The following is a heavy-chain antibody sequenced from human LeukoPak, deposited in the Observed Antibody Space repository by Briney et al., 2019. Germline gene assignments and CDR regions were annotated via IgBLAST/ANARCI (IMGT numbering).Heavy chain of an antibody. J-gene: IGHJ4*01. CDR2: IEDDGSRK. CDR3: ARDIPRGATHLDY. V-gene: IGHV3-7*01. D-gene: IGHD1-26*01. Sequence: GGSLRLSCAASGFTFSSYWMTRVRQAPGKRLEWVASIEDDGSRKNYGDSVKGRFTISRDNAENSLYLQMNILRVEDTAVYFCARDIPRGATHLDYWGQGTLVTVSA. CDR1: GFTFSSYW.